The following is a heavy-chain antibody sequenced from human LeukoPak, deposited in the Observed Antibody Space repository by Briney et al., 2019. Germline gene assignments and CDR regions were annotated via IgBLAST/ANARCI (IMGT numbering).Heavy chain of an antibody. D-gene: IGHD4-17*01. CDR1: GYSISSGYY. Sequence: PSETLSLTCAVSGYSISSGYYWGWIRQPPGKGLEWIGSIYHSGSTYYNPSLKSRVTISVDTSKNQFSLKLSSVTAADTAVYYCARAEYGDYWGPNWFDPWGQGTLVTVSS. CDR2: IYHSGST. V-gene: IGHV4-38-2*01. CDR3: ARAEYGDYWGPNWFDP. J-gene: IGHJ5*02.